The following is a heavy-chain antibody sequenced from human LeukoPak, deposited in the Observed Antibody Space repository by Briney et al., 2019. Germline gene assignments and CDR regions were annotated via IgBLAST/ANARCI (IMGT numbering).Heavy chain of an antibody. Sequence: SETLSLTCAVSGGSISSGGYSWSWIRQPPGKGLEWIGYIYHSGSTYYNPPLKSRVTISVDRSKNQFSLKLSSVTAADTAVYYCARARSGYYKNEPWNFDYWGQGTLVTVSS. CDR1: GGSISSGGYS. J-gene: IGHJ4*02. D-gene: IGHD3-22*01. CDR2: IYHSGST. V-gene: IGHV4-30-2*01. CDR3: ARARSGYYKNEPWNFDY.